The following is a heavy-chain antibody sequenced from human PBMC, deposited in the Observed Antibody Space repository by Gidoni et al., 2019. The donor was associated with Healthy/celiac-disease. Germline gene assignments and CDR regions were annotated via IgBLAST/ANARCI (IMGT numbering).Heavy chain of an antibody. J-gene: IGHJ6*02. Sequence: QVTLRESGPALVKPTQTLTLTCTFSGFSLSTSGLCVSWIRQPPGKALEWLALIACDDDKYYSTSLKTRLTISKDTSKIQVVLTMTNMDPVDTATYYCARSRRDGSRFLPMDVWGQGTTVTVSS. V-gene: IGHV2-70*01. CDR1: GFSLSTSGLC. D-gene: IGHD3-16*01. CDR3: ARSRRDGSRFLPMDV. CDR2: IACDDDK.